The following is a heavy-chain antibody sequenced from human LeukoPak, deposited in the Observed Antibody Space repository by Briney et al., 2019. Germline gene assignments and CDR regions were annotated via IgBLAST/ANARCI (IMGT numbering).Heavy chain of an antibody. V-gene: IGHV4-30-4*07. CDR1: GGSISSGGYS. Sequence: SETLSLTCAVSGGSISSGGYSWSWIRQPPGKGLEWIGYIYYSGSTYYNPSLKSRVTISVDTSKNQFSLKLSSVTAADTAVYYCARARGYSYGYGRTFDPWGQGTLVTVSS. D-gene: IGHD5-18*01. J-gene: IGHJ5*02. CDR3: ARARGYSYGYGRTFDP. CDR2: IYYSGST.